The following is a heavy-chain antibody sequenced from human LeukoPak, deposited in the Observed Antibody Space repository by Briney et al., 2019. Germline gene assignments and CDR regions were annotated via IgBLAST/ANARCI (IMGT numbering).Heavy chain of an antibody. V-gene: IGHV1-69*13. CDR1: GGTFSSYA. CDR2: IIPIFGTA. J-gene: IGHJ6*02. D-gene: IGHD2-15*01. CDR3: ARDGRGEGDCSGGSCYYPGVYYYYGMDV. Sequence: SVKVSCKASGGTFSSYAISWVRQAPGQGLEWMGGIIPIFGTANYAQKFQGRVTITADESTSTAYMELSSLRSEDTAVYYCARDGRGEGDCSGGSCYYPGVYYYYGMDVWGQGTTVTVSS.